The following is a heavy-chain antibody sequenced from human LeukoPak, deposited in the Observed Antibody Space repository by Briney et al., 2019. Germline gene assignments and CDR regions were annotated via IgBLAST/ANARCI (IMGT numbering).Heavy chain of an antibody. CDR1: GGTFSSYA. D-gene: IGHD3-22*01. CDR2: IIPIFGTA. Sequence: SVKVSCKASGGTFSSYAISWVRQAPGQGLEWMGGIIPIFGTANYAQKFQGRVTITADESTSTAYMELSSLRSEDTAVYYCASHYYDSSSYYYGFDYWGQGTLVTVSS. V-gene: IGHV1-69*01. CDR3: ASHYYDSSSYYYGFDY. J-gene: IGHJ4*02.